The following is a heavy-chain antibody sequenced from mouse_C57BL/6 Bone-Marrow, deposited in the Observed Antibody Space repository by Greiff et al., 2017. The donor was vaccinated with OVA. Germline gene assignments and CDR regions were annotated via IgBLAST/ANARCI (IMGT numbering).Heavy chain of an antibody. J-gene: IGHJ4*01. CDR3: ARIGNTPRNMDY. CDR2: IYPGSGST. D-gene: IGHD2-1*01. V-gene: IGHV1-55*01. CDR1: GYTFFSYW. Sequence: QLQQPGAELVKPGASAKMSCKASGYTFFSYWLTWVMQRPGQGLDWIGDIYPGSGSTNYNEKIKSKATLTVDTSSSTASMQLSSLTSEDTAVYYCARIGNTPRNMDYWGQGTSVTVSS.